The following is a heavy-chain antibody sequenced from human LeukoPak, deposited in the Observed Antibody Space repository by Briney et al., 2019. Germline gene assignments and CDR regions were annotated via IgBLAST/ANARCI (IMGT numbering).Heavy chain of an antibody. V-gene: IGHV4-34*01. CDR3: ARARETVAIDY. D-gene: IGHD5-12*01. Sequence: SETLSLTCAVYGGSFSGYYWSWIRQPPGKGLEWIGEINHSGSTNYNPSLKSRVTVSVDTSKNQFSLKLTSVTAADTAVYYCARARETVAIDYWGRGTLVTVSS. CDR2: INHSGST. J-gene: IGHJ4*02. CDR1: GGSFSGYY.